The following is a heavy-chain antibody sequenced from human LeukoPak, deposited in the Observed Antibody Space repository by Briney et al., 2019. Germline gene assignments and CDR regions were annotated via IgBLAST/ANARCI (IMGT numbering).Heavy chain of an antibody. J-gene: IGHJ2*01. CDR2: INCNSGIT. CDR1: GYTLSDYY. CDR3: ARDWILSRYFDV. D-gene: IGHD3-10*01. V-gene: IGHV1-2*02. Sequence: ASVKVSCKASGYTLSDYYLHWVRQAPGQGLEWMGWINCNSGITKYARKFQGRVTMTGDKSTNTGFMELTRLNSDDTATYFCARDWILSRYFDVWGRGTLLSVSS.